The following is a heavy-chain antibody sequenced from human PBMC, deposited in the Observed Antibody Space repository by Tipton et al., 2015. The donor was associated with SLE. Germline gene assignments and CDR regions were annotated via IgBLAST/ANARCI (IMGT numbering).Heavy chain of an antibody. CDR2: IYHSGST. J-gene: IGHJ4*02. D-gene: IGHD2-2*01. Sequence: TLSLTCTVSGYSISSGYYWGWIRQPPGKGLEWIGSIYHSGSTYYNPSLKSRVTISVDPSKNQFSLKLSSVTAADTAVYYCARGYCSSTSCYGDWGQGTLVTVSS. CDR1: GYSISSGYY. V-gene: IGHV4-38-2*02. CDR3: ARGYCSSTSCYGD.